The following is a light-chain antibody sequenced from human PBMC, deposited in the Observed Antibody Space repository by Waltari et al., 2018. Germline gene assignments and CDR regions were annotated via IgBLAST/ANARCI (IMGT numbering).Light chain of an antibody. J-gene: IGKJ2*02. CDR3: QQYSSFSGT. V-gene: IGKV1-5*03. CDR2: RAS. CDR1: PNIGNS. Sequence: DIQMTQSPSTLSASVGNRVTFTCRAGPNIGNSLAWYQQKPGEAPKLLIFRASSIESGVPSRVSGSGSGTELALTITSLQPDDFATYYCQQYSSFSGTFGQGTKLEIK.